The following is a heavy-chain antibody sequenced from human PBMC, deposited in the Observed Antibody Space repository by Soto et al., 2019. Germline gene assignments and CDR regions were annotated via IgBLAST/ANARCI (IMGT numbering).Heavy chain of an antibody. D-gene: IGHD3-10*01. CDR1: GSSISSYY. CDR2: IYYGGNT. Sequence: QVQLQESGPGLVKPSETLSLICTVSGSSISSYYWSWIRQPPGKGLEWIGYIYYGGNTNYNPSLKRRVTISVDTSKNQFSLNLNSVTAADTAVYYCARGPPAGAGSDFQLWGQGTLVTVSS. CDR3: ARGPPAGAGSDFQL. J-gene: IGHJ1*01. V-gene: IGHV4-59*01.